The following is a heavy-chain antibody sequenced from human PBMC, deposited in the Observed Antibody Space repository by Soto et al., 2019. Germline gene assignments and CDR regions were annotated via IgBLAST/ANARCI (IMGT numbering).Heavy chain of an antibody. D-gene: IGHD3-9*01. CDR3: ARERGYYDILTGYYHPFDY. V-gene: IGHV3-21*01. J-gene: IGHJ4*02. Sequence: GGSLRLSCAASGFTFSSYSVNWVRQAPGKGLEWVSSISSSSSYIYYADSVKGRFTISRDNAKNSLYLQMNSLRAEDTAVYYCARERGYYDILTGYYHPFDYWGQGTLVTVSS. CDR2: ISSSSSYI. CDR1: GFTFSSYS.